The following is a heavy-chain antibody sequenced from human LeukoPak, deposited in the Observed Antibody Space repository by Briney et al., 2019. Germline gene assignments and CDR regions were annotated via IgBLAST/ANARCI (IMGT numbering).Heavy chain of an antibody. CDR1: GYTFTGYY. V-gene: IGHV1-2*02. Sequence: VGSVKVSCKASGYTFTGYYMHWVRQAPGQGLEWMGWINPNSGGTNYAQKFQGRVTMTRDTSISTAYMELSRLRSDDTAVYYCARGAGYYGSGSSYYWGQGTLVTVSS. D-gene: IGHD3-10*01. CDR2: INPNSGGT. CDR3: ARGAGYYGSGSSYY. J-gene: IGHJ4*02.